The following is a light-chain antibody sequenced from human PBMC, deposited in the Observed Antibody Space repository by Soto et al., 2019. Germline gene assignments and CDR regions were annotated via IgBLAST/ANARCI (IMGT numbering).Light chain of an antibody. CDR3: QQYYKTPLT. CDR1: QSVLYSSNNKNY. J-gene: IGKJ4*01. CDR2: WAS. V-gene: IGKV4-1*01. Sequence: DIVMTQSPDSLAVSLGERATINCKSSQSVLYSSNNKNYLAWYQQKPGQPPKALIYWASTRQSGVPDRFSGGGYGTDFTLTIDSLQAEDVAVYYCQQYYKTPLTFGGGTKVEIK.